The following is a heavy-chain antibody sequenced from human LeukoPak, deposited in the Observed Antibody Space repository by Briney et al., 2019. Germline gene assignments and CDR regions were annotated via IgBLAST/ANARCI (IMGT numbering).Heavy chain of an antibody. J-gene: IGHJ5*02. Sequence: KPSETLSLTCTVSGGSISSSPYYWGWIRQPPGKGLEWIGSIYYSGTTHYNPSLESRVTISVDTSKNQFSLKLASVTAADTAIYYCAKGAGGFNYYNWFDPWGQGTLVTVSS. CDR1: GGSISSSPYY. CDR2: IYYSGTT. CDR3: AKGAGGFNYYNWFDP. D-gene: IGHD1-1*01. V-gene: IGHV4-39*07.